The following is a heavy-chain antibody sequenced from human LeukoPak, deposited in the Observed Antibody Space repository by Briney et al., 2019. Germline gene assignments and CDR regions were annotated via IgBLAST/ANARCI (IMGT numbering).Heavy chain of an antibody. J-gene: IGHJ5*02. CDR2: ISYSGGT. V-gene: IGHV4-59*08. D-gene: IGHD2-8*01. CDR1: GGSISNYY. CDR3: ARRVIMSAAGVPDTWLDP. Sequence: SETLSLTCTVSGGSISNYYWNWIRQRPQEGLEWVGHISYSGGTKYNPSLQSRLTILIDTSTNQFSLNLSSVTAADTAIYYCARRVIMSAAGVPDTWLDPWGQGILVTVS.